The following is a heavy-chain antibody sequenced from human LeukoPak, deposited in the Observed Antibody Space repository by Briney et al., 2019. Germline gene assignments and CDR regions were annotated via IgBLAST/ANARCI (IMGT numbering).Heavy chain of an antibody. J-gene: IGHJ4*02. V-gene: IGHV4-38-2*01. D-gene: IGHD2-8*02. CDR2: ISHSGRT. CDR3: ARHEERFLVRFSDY. CDR1: GFSINTSYF. Sequence: SETLSLTCAVSGFSINTSYFWGWIRQPPGKGLEWIGTISHSGRTFYNPSLRTRVTISLDTSKNLFSLNLTSVTAADTAVYYCARHEERFLVRFSDYWGQGTLVTVSS.